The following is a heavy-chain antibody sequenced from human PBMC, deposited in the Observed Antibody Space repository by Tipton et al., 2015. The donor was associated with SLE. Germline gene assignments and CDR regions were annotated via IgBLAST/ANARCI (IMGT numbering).Heavy chain of an antibody. CDR2: IYTSGST. Sequence: TLSLTCTVSGGSISSYYWSWIRQSPGKGLEWIGYIYTSGSTNYNPSLKSRVTISADTSKNQFSLKLSSVTAADTAVYYCARDDVYSSGWYGFDIWGQETMVTVSS. D-gene: IGHD6-19*01. V-gene: IGHV4-4*08. J-gene: IGHJ3*02. CDR3: ARDDVYSSGWYGFDI. CDR1: GGSISSYY.